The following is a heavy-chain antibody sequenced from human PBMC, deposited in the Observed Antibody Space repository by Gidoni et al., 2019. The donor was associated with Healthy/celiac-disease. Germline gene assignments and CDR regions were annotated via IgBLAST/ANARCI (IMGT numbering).Heavy chain of an antibody. Sequence: EVQLLESGGGLVQPGGSLRLPCAASGFPFSRYAMSWVRQAPGKGLEWVSAISGSGGSTYYADSVKGRFTISRDNSKNTLYLQMNSLRAEDTAVYYCAKEDQNRFSGRRPFDYWGQGTLVTVSS. D-gene: IGHD3-10*01. V-gene: IGHV3-23*01. J-gene: IGHJ4*02. CDR3: AKEDQNRFSGRRPFDY. CDR1: GFPFSRYA. CDR2: ISGSGGST.